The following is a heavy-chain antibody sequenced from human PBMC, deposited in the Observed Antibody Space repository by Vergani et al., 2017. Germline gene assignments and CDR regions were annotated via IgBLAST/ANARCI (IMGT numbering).Heavy chain of an antibody. J-gene: IGHJ4*02. CDR3: ARAYDFWSGYYED. D-gene: IGHD3-3*01. CDR1: GGSISSGGYY. CDR2: IYYSGST. V-gene: IGHV4-31*03. Sequence: QVQLQESGPGLVKPSQTLSLTCTVSGGSISSGGYYWSWIRQHPGKGLEWIVYIYYSGSTYYNPSLKSRVTISVDTSKNQFSLKLSSVTAADTAVYYCARAYDFWSGYYEDWGQGTLVTVSS.